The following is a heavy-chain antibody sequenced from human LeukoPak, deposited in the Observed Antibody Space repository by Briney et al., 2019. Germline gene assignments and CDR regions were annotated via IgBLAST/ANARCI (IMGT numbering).Heavy chain of an antibody. CDR3: ARLDGFSYGYLYYFDH. V-gene: IGHV4-39*01. CDR2: ISYSGST. Sequence: SETLSLTCTVSGGSISSYYWGWIRQPPGQGLEWIGTISYSGSTYYNPSLKSRVTISVDTSKNQFSVKLSSVTAADTAVYYCARLDGFSYGYLYYFDHWGQGTLVTVSS. D-gene: IGHD5-18*01. J-gene: IGHJ4*02. CDR1: GGSISSYY.